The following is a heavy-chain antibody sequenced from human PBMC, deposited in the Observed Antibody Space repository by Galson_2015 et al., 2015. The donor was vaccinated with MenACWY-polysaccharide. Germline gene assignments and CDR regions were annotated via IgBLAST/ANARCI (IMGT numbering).Heavy chain of an antibody. CDR3: AGVWSGYDSDPGVDY. Sequence: SLRLSCAASGFTFSSYGMHWVRQAPGKGLEWVAVISYDGSNKYYADSVKGRFTISRDNSKNTLYLQMNSLRAEDTAVYYCAGVWSGYDSDPGVDYWGQGTLVTVSS. D-gene: IGHD5-12*01. CDR2: ISYDGSNK. V-gene: IGHV3-30*03. CDR1: GFTFSSYG. J-gene: IGHJ4*02.